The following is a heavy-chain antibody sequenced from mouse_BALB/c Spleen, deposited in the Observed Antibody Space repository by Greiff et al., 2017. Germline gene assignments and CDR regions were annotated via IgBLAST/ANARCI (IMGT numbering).Heavy chain of an antibody. CDR2: IYPGSGST. CDR1: GYTFTSYW. V-gene: IGHV1S22*01. CDR3: TRVSGSSYGFAY. Sequence: LQQSGSELVRPGASVKLSCKASGYTFTSYWMHWVKQRPGQGLEWIGNIYPGSGSTNYDEKFKSKATLTVDTSSSTAYMQLSSLTSEDSAVYYCTRVSGSSYGFAYWGQGTLVTVSA. D-gene: IGHD1-1*01. J-gene: IGHJ3*01.